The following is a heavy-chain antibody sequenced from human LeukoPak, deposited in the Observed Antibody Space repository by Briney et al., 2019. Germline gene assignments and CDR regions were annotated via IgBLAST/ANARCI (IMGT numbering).Heavy chain of an antibody. CDR3: ARDPIDF. Sequence: PGGCLRLSCAASEFTFSSYGINWVRQAPGKGLEWVSYISSSGSIIYYSDSVKGRFTISRDNAKNSLFLQMNSLRAEDTAVYYCARDPIDFWGQGTLVTVSS. J-gene: IGHJ4*02. CDR2: ISSSGSII. CDR1: EFTFSSYG. V-gene: IGHV3-48*03.